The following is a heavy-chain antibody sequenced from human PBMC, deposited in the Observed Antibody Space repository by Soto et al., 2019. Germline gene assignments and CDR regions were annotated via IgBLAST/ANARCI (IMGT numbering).Heavy chain of an antibody. D-gene: IGHD5-12*01. CDR1: GGTFSNDI. CDR2: IIPLLDIA. V-gene: IGHV1-69*02. Sequence: QVQLVQSGAEVKKPGSSVKVSCNTSGGTFSNDIITWVRQAPGQGLEWMGRIIPLLDIANYAQKFQGRVTITADKSTSTAYMELNSLRSEDTAVYYCARASPIGSTFSGYDAIDYWGQGTLVTVSS. J-gene: IGHJ4*02. CDR3: ARASPIGSTFSGYDAIDY.